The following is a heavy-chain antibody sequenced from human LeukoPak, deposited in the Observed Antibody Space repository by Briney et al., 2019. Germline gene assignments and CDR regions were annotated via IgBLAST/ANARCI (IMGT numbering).Heavy chain of an antibody. J-gene: IGHJ6*02. CDR2: MNPNSGNT. CDR3: AREGRVYSSSPSNYYYYYGMDV. Sequence: ASVKVPCKASGYTFTSYDINWARQATGQGLEWMGWMNPNSGNTGYAQKFQGRVTMTRNTSISSAYMELSSLRSEDTAVYYCAREGRVYSSSPSNYYYYYGMDVWGQGTTVTVSS. V-gene: IGHV1-8*01. CDR1: GYTFTSYD. D-gene: IGHD6-13*01.